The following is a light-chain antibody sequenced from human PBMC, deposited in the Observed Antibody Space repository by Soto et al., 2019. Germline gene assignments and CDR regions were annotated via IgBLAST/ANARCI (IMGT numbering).Light chain of an antibody. CDR1: QRVSSS. Sequence: EIVLTQSPATLSLSPGERATLSSRASQRVSSSLAWYQQKPGQAPRLLIYDASNRATGIPARFSGSGSGTDFTLTISSLEPEDFAVYYCQQRSNWPLFTFGPGTKVDIK. CDR2: DAS. CDR3: QQRSNWPLFT. V-gene: IGKV3-11*01. J-gene: IGKJ3*01.